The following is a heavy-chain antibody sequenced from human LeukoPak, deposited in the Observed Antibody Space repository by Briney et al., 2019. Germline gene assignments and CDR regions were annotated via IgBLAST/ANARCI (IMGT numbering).Heavy chain of an antibody. CDR2: IYSGGST. CDR3: ARICSSTSCYEAFDI. D-gene: IGHD2-2*01. V-gene: IGHV3-66*01. J-gene: IGHJ3*02. Sequence: GGSLRLSCAASGFTVSSNYMSWVRQAPGKGLEWVSVIYSGGSTYYADSVKGRFTISRDNSKNTLYLQMNSLRAEDTAVYYCARICSSTSCYEAFDIWGQGTMVTVSS. CDR1: GFTVSSNY.